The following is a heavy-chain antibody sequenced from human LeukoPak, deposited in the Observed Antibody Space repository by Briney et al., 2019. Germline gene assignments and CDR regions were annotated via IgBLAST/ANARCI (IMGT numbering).Heavy chain of an antibody. CDR1: GFTFDDYG. CDR2: INWNGGST. J-gene: IGHJ4*02. V-gene: IGHV3-20*04. CDR3: ARTKTPYYDFWSGYCFDY. D-gene: IGHD3-3*01. Sequence: PGGSLRLSCAASGFTFDDYGMSWVRQAPGRGLEWVSGINWNGGSTGYADSVKGRFTISRDNAKNSLYLQMNSLRAEDTALYYCARTKTPYYDFWSGYCFDYWGQGTLVTVSS.